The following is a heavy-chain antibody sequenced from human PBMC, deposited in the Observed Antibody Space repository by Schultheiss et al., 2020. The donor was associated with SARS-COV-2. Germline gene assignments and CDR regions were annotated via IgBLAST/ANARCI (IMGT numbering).Heavy chain of an antibody. Sequence: ASVKVSFKASGYTFTGYYMHWVRQAPGQGLEWMGWINPNSGGTNYAQKFQGRVTITADESTSTAYMELSSLRSEDTAVYYCARGVRYSSGTYAFDIWGQGTMVTVSS. D-gene: IGHD6-19*01. CDR1: GYTFTGYY. V-gene: IGHV1-2*02. CDR2: INPNSGGT. CDR3: ARGVRYSSGTYAFDI. J-gene: IGHJ3*02.